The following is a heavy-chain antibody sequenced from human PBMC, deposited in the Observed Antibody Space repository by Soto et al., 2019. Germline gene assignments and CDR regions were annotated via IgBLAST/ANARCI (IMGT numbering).Heavy chain of an antibody. CDR3: AGIYYDSVFDY. CDR1: GGSISSSSYY. CDR2: IYYSGST. V-gene: IGHV4-39*01. J-gene: IGHJ4*02. Sequence: TSETLSLTCTVSGGSISSSSYYWGWIRQPPGKGLEWIGSIYYSGSTYYNPSLKSRVTISVDTSKNQFSLKLSSVTAADTAVYYCAGIYYDSVFDYWGQGTLVTVSS. D-gene: IGHD3-22*01.